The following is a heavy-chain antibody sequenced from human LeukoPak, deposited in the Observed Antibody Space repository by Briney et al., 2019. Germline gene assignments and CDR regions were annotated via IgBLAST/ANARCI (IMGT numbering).Heavy chain of an antibody. D-gene: IGHD5-12*01. CDR2: IKQDGSEK. Sequence: PGGSLRLSCAASGFTFSSYWMSWVRQAPGKGLEWVANIKQDGSEKCYVDSVKGRFTISRDSAKNSLYLQMNSLRAEDTAVYYCARDHRGYEAFDIWGQGTMVTVSS. CDR3: ARDHRGYEAFDI. J-gene: IGHJ3*02. CDR1: GFTFSSYW. V-gene: IGHV3-7*01.